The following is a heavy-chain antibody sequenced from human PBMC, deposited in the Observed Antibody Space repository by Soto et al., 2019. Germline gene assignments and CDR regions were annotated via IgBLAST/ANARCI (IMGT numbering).Heavy chain of an antibody. CDR3: ARQGFGPLHGLVDV. Sequence: QVQLQESGPGLVKPSETLSLSCTVSGGSISSYYWSWFRQSPGKRMEWIGYVHHSWGSSYNPSLQSRVALSLDTSKSQFSLQVTSVTATDTAVYYCARQGFGPLHGLVDVWGQGTTVTVSS. V-gene: IGHV4-59*08. D-gene: IGHD3-10*01. CDR1: GGSISSYY. J-gene: IGHJ6*02. CDR2: VHHSWGS.